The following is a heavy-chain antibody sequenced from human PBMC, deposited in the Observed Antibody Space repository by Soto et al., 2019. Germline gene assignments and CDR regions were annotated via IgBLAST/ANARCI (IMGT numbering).Heavy chain of an antibody. CDR3: ARGEPYREFGY. J-gene: IGHJ4*02. Sequence: QVQLQQWGAGLLKPSETLSLTCGVFGGSFSGYYWTWIRQAPGKGLEWIGEINHGGSTNYNPSLKSRVMISVDTSENQFSLKLRSVTAADSAVYYCARGEPYREFGYWGQGTLVTVSS. CDR1: GGSFSGYY. D-gene: IGHD1-26*01. CDR2: INHGGST. V-gene: IGHV4-34*01.